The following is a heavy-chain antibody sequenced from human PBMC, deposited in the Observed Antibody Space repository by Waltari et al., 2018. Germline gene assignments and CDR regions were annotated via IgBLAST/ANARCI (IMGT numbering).Heavy chain of an antibody. Sequence: QVQLQESGPGLVKPSGPLSLTCAVSGGSISSSNWWSRVRQPPGKGLEWIGEIYHSGSTNYNPSLKSRVTISVDKSKNQFSLKLSSVTAADTAVYYCARTSGSGRGYYFDYWGQGTLVTVSS. CDR1: GGSISSSNW. V-gene: IGHV4-4*02. CDR3: ARTSGSGRGYYFDY. CDR2: IYHSGST. J-gene: IGHJ4*02. D-gene: IGHD3-10*01.